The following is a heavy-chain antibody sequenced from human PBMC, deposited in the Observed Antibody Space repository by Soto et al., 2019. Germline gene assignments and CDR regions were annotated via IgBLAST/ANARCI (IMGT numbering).Heavy chain of an antibody. CDR1: GGSISSYY. J-gene: IGHJ4*02. V-gene: IGHV4-34*01. CDR3: ARDKITGLFDY. Sequence: SETLSLTCTVSGGSISSYYWSWIRQPPGKGLEWIGEINHSGSTNYNPSLKSRVTISVDTSKNQFSLKLTSVTAADTAVYYCARDKITGLFDYWGKGTLVTVSS. CDR2: INHSGST. D-gene: IGHD2-8*02.